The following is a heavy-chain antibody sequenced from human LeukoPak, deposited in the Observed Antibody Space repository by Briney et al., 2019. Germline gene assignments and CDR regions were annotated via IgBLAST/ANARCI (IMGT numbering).Heavy chain of an antibody. CDR1: GFTVSSNY. J-gene: IGHJ4*02. V-gene: IGHV3-53*01. CDR2: IYSGGSA. D-gene: IGHD6-19*01. Sequence: AGGSLRLSCAASGFTVSSNYMSWVRQAPGKGLEWVSVIYSGGSAYYADSVKGRFTISRDNAKNSLYLQMNSLRAEDTAVYYCARGAAVAGDYWGQGTLVTVSS. CDR3: ARGAAVAGDY.